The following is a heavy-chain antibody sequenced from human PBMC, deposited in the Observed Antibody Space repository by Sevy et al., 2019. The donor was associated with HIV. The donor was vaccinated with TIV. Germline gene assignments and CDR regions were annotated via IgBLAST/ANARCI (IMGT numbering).Heavy chain of an antibody. CDR2: IRSKTNNYTT. CDR1: GFTFTGSA. J-gene: IGHJ4*02. V-gene: IGHV3-73*01. CDR3: NPGSGF. D-gene: IGHD3-10*01. Sequence: EGSLRLSCAASGFTFTGSALHWVRQASGKGLEWVGRIRSKTNNYTTAYAASVKGRFTISRDDSKNTAYLQMNSLKTEDTAVYYCNPGSGFWGQGTLVTVSS.